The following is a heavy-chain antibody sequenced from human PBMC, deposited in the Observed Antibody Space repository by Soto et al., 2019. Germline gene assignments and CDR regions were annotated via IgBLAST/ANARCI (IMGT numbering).Heavy chain of an antibody. D-gene: IGHD3-10*01. Sequence: GESLKISCKASGYSFTTSWIGWVRQMPGKGLEWMGIIFPSDSDTRYSPPFQGQVTISVDKSISTAYLQWSSLKASDTAMYYCARRPGSWFDPWGQGTLVTVSS. J-gene: IGHJ5*02. CDR3: ARRPGSWFDP. CDR2: IFPSDSDT. CDR1: GYSFTTSW. V-gene: IGHV5-51*01.